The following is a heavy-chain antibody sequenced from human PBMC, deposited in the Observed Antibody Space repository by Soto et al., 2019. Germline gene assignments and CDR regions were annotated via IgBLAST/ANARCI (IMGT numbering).Heavy chain of an antibody. V-gene: IGHV1-3*01. CDR3: ARAKTYDFWSGYAHYFDY. D-gene: IGHD3-3*01. CDR2: INAGNGNT. Sequence: XSVKLSSKASGYPLTSYAVHWVRQAPGQRLEWMGWINAGNGNTKYSQKFQGRVTITRDTSASTAYMELSSLRSEDTAVYYCARAKTYDFWSGYAHYFDYWGQGTLVTVSS. J-gene: IGHJ4*02. CDR1: GYPLTSYA.